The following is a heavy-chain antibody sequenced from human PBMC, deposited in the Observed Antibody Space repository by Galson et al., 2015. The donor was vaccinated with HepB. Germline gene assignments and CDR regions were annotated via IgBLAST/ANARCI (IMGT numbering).Heavy chain of an antibody. CDR3: ARDGYYYDSSGDFDY. CDR2: IIPILGIA. J-gene: IGHJ4*02. V-gene: IGHV1-69*04. Sequence: VKVSCKASGGTFSSYTISWVRQAPGQGLEWMGRIIPILGIANYAQKFQGRVTITADKSTSTAYMELSSLRSEDTAVYYCARDGYYYDSSGDFDYWGQGTLVTVSS. CDR1: GGTFSSYT. D-gene: IGHD3-22*01.